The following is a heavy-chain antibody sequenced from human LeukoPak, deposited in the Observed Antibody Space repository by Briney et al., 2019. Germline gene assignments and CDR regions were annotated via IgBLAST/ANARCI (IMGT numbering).Heavy chain of an antibody. J-gene: IGHJ4*02. D-gene: IGHD7-27*01. CDR2: IKQDGSEK. Sequence: GGSLRLSCAASGFTFSSYWMSWVRQAPGKGLEWVANIKQDGSEKYYVDSVKGRFTIFRDNAKNSLYLQMNSLRAEDTAVYYCGRDMRNWGPHGGLDYWGQGTLVTVSS. V-gene: IGHV3-7*01. CDR1: GFTFSSYW. CDR3: GRDMRNWGPHGGLDY.